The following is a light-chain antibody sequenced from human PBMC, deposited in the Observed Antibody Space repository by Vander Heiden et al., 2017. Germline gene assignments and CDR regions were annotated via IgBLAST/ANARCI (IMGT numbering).Light chain of an antibody. CDR1: SSDVGGYNY. J-gene: IGLJ1*01. Sequence: QSALTQPASVSGSPGQSITLSCTGTSSDVGGYNYVSWYQQHPGKAPKLMIYDVSNRPSGVSNRFSGSKSGNTASLTISGLQAEDEADYYCSSYTSSSTPLVFGTGTKVTVL. CDR3: SSYTSSSTPLV. V-gene: IGLV2-14*01. CDR2: DVS.